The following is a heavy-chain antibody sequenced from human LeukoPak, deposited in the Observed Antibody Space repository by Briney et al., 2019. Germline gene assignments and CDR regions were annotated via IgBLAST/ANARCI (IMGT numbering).Heavy chain of an antibody. CDR2: ISAYNGNT. V-gene: IGHV1-18*01. CDR3: ARLELAYYYGSGTTLVFDP. Sequence: ASVKVSCKASGYTFTSYGISWVRQAPGQGLEWMGWISAYNGNTNYAQKLQGRVTMTTDTSTSTADMELRSLRSDDTAVYYCARLELAYYYGSGTTLVFDPWGQGTLVTVSS. D-gene: IGHD3-10*01. CDR1: GYTFTSYG. J-gene: IGHJ5*02.